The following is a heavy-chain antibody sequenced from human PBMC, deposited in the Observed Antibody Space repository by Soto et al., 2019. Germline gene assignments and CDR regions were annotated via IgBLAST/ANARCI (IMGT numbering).Heavy chain of an antibody. CDR3: AKDLCSRVLLWFGEYFDY. CDR2: ISYDGSNK. CDR1: GFTFSSYG. J-gene: IGHJ4*02. D-gene: IGHD3-10*01. Sequence: GSLRLSCAASGFTFSSYGMHWVRQAPGKGLGGVAVISYDGSNKYYADSGKGRFTISRDNSKNTMYLQMNSLRSEDTAVYYCAKDLCSRVLLWFGEYFDYLGQGTLVTVSS. V-gene: IGHV3-30*18.